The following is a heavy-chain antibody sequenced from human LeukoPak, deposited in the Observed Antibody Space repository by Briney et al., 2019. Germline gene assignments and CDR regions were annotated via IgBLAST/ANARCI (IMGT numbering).Heavy chain of an antibody. V-gene: IGHV3-48*03. D-gene: IGHD6-13*01. Sequence: GGSLRLSCAASGFTFSSYEMNWVRQAPGKGLEWVSYISSSGSTIYYADSVKGRFTISRDNAKNSLYLQMNSLRAEDTAVYYCARGGYSSSWYWGDIFDYWGQGTLVTVSS. CDR2: ISSSGSTI. J-gene: IGHJ4*02. CDR3: ARGGYSSSWYWGDIFDY. CDR1: GFTFSSYE.